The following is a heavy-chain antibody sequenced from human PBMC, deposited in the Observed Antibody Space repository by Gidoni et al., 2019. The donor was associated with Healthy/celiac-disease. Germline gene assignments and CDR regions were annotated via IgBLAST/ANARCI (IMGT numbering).Heavy chain of an antibody. CDR3: ARGDYYDSSGSRVLFDY. CDR2: INHSGST. J-gene: IGHJ4*02. CDR1: GGSFSGYY. Sequence: QVQLQQWGAGLLKPSATLSLTCAVYGGSFSGYYWSWIRQPPGKGLEWIGEINHSGSTNYNPSLKSRVTISVDTSKNQFSLKLSSVTAADTAVYYCARGDYYDSSGSRVLFDYWGQGTLVTVSS. V-gene: IGHV4-34*01. D-gene: IGHD3-22*01.